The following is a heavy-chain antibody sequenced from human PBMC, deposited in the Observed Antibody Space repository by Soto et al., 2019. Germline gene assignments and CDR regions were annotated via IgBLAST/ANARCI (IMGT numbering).Heavy chain of an antibody. CDR1: GFTFSSYA. V-gene: IGHV3-30-3*01. CDR2: ISYDGSNK. Sequence: QVQLVESGGGVVQPGRSLRLSCAASGFTFSSYAMHWVRQAPGKGLEWVAVISYDGSNKYYADSVKGRFTISRDNSKNKLYLQMNSLRAEDTAVYYCARDIVVVVAATPGYWGQGTLVTVSS. CDR3: ARDIVVVVAATPGY. J-gene: IGHJ4*02. D-gene: IGHD2-15*01.